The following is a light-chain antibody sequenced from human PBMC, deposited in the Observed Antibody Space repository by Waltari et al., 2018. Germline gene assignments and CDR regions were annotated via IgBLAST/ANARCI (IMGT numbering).Light chain of an antibody. J-gene: IGLJ3*02. CDR3: ATWDDSLNGRV. CDR1: RSNIGINT. CDR2: ANY. V-gene: IGLV1-44*01. Sequence: QSVLTQPPLASGTPGQRVTISCSGNRSNIGINTVTWYQQLPGTAPKLLIYANYHRPSVVPDRFSASKSDTSASLAISGLQSEDEADYFCATWDDSLNGRVFGGGTKLAVL.